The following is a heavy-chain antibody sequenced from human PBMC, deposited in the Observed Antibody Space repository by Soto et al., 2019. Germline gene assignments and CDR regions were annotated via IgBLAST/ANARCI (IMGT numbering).Heavy chain of an antibody. CDR3: ARKPEGFSMYF. CDR1: GYSFNNYG. Sequence: QIQLVQSGPEVREPGASVKVSCKTSGYSFNNYGITWVRQAPGQGPEWMGWVSAYNGDTNYARKLQGRVTMTTDTSTSTAYMELRSLTSDYMAVYYSARKPEGFSMYFWGQGTLVTVSS. CDR2: VSAYNGDT. D-gene: IGHD2-8*01. V-gene: IGHV1-18*03. J-gene: IGHJ4*02.